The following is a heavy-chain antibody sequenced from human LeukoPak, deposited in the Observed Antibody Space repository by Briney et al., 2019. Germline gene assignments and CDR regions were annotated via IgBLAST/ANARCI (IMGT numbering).Heavy chain of an antibody. J-gene: IGHJ4*02. Sequence: PSETLSLTCTVSGGSISSTSYYWGWIRQPPGKGLEWIGSIYYSGNTYYNPSLKSRVTISVDTSKNQFSLKLSSVTAADTAVYYCARYYRGIDYWGQGTLVTVSS. CDR1: GGSISSTSYY. CDR3: ARYYRGIDY. D-gene: IGHD4-11*01. CDR2: IYYSGNT. V-gene: IGHV4-39*07.